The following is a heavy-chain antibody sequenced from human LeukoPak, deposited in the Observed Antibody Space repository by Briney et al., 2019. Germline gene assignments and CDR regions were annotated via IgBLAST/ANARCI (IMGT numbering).Heavy chain of an antibody. V-gene: IGHV1-46*01. CDR3: ARAVYDILTGYYFDY. J-gene: IGHJ4*02. Sequence: ASVKVSCKASGYTFTSYYMHWVRQAPGQGLEWMGIINPSGGSTSYAQKFQGRVTMTRDTSTSTVYMELSSLRSEDTAVYYCARAVYDILTGYYFDYWGQGTLVTVSS. D-gene: IGHD3-9*01. CDR1: GYTFTSYY. CDR2: INPSGGST.